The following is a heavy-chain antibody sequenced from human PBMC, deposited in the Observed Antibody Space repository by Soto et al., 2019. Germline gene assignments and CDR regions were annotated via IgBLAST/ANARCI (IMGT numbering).Heavy chain of an antibody. V-gene: IGHV3-23*01. D-gene: IGHD1-26*01. J-gene: IGHJ4*02. CDR1: GLIFSDYA. Sequence: PGGSLRLSCAASGLIFSDYAMSWVSQAPGKGLECVACISGSGGDTFYADSVKGRFTISRDNSKNTLSLHMNSLRVDDTAVYFCAKDRFGIVGPVDYWGQGTLVTVSS. CDR3: AKDRFGIVGPVDY. CDR2: ISGSGGDT.